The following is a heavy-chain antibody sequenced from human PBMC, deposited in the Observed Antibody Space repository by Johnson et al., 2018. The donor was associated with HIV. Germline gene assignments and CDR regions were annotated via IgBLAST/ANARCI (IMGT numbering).Heavy chain of an antibody. V-gene: IGHV3-15*01. CDR3: TTEDYRLTAFDI. J-gene: IGHJ3*02. Sequence: VQLVESGGGLVQPGGSLRLSCAASGFTFSNVWMNWVRQAPGKGLEWVGRIKSKADGGTTHYGAPVKGRFSISRDDSQNTLYLQMNSLKTEDTAVYYCTTEDYRLTAFDIWGRGTMVIVSS. D-gene: IGHD3-16*02. CDR1: GFTFSNVW. CDR2: IKSKADGGTT.